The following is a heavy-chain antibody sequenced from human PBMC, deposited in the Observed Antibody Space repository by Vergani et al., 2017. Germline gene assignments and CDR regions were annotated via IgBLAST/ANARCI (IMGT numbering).Heavy chain of an antibody. CDR2: INHSGST. J-gene: IGHJ6*02. CDR1: GGSFSGYY. V-gene: IGHV4-34*01. CDR3: ARQKGYCTNCVCRRYYYYYGMDL. Sequence: QVQLQQWGAGLLKPSETLSLTCAVYGGSFSGYYWSWIRQPPGKGLEWIGEINHSGSTNYNPSLKSRVTISVDTSKNQFSLKLSSVTAADTAVYYCARQKGYCTNCVCRRYYYYYGMDLWGQGTTVTVSS. D-gene: IGHD2-8*01.